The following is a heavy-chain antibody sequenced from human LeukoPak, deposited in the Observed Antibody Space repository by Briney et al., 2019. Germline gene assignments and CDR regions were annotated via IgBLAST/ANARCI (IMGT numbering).Heavy chain of an antibody. J-gene: IGHJ4*02. D-gene: IGHD3-22*01. CDR1: GFTFDGFA. Sequence: GRSLRLSCAASGFTFDGFALFWVRHAPGKGLEYVSGINWNSGSIDYADSVKGRFTTSRDNAKSSLYLQMNSLRVEDTAVYYCAKGTGGYYGPFDSWGQGTLVTVSS. CDR2: INWNSGSI. CDR3: AKGTGGYYGPFDS. V-gene: IGHV3-9*01.